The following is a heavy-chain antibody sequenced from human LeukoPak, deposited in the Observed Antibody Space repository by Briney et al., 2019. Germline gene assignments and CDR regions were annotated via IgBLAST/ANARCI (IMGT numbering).Heavy chain of an antibody. CDR2: IWYDGSNR. Sequence: PGRSLRLSCAASGFTFRGNGMHWVRQAPGKGLEWVAIIWYDGSNRYYADSVKGRFTISRDNSKNTLFLQMNSLTAEDTAVYYCARDQGTSVTATVGGHFDYWGPGTLVTVSS. J-gene: IGHJ4*02. CDR1: GFTFRGNG. V-gene: IGHV3-33*01. D-gene: IGHD4-17*01. CDR3: ARDQGTSVTATVGGHFDY.